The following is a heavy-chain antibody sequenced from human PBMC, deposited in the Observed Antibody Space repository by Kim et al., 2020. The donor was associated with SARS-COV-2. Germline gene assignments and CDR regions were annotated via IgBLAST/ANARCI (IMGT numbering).Heavy chain of an antibody. V-gene: IGHV4-39*07. CDR3: ARGRPKLRYFPPRKYGMDV. CDR1: GGSISSSSYY. J-gene: IGHJ6*02. CDR2: IYYSGST. D-gene: IGHD3-9*01. Sequence: SETLSLTCTVSGGSISSSSYYWGWIRQPPGKGLEWIGSIYYSGSTYYNPSLKSRVTISVDTSKNQFSLKLSSVTAADTAVYYCARGRPKLRYFPPRKYGMDVWGQGTTVTVSS.